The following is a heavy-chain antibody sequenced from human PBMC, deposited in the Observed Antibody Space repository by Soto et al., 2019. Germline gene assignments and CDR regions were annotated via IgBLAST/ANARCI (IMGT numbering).Heavy chain of an antibody. D-gene: IGHD5-12*01. J-gene: IGHJ5*02. CDR1: GASVSSNTAS. V-gene: IGHV6-1*01. Sequence: PSQTLSLTCAISGASVSSNTASWNWIRQSPSRGLEWLGRTYFRSKWYNDYAVSVKSRIIINPDTSNNQFSLQLNSVTPEDTAVYFCAKGDNLGPKTGYAFDPWGQGIMVTVS. CDR3: AKGDNLGPKTGYAFDP. CDR2: TYFRSKWYN.